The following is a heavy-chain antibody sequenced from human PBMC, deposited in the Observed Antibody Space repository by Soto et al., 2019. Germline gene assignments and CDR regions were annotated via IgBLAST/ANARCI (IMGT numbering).Heavy chain of an antibody. CDR1: GGSISSYY. D-gene: IGHD3-9*01. CDR3: ARDRGYDILTGYDYYYYGMDV. CDR2: IYYSGST. Sequence: PSETLSLTCTVSGGSISSYYWSWIRQPPGKGLEWIGYIYYSGSTNYNPSLKSRVTISVDTSKNQFSLKLSSVTAADTAVYYCARDRGYDILTGYDYYYYGMDVWGQGTTVTVSS. V-gene: IGHV4-59*01. J-gene: IGHJ6*02.